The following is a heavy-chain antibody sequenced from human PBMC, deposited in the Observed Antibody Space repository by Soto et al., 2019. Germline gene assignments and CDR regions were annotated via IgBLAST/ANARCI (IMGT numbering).Heavy chain of an antibody. CDR3: ASSFTSSQWRYGMDV. CDR1: GGSISSSSYY. J-gene: IGHJ6*02. D-gene: IGHD2-2*01. Sequence: PSETLSLTCTVSGGSISSSSYYWGWIRQPPGKGLEWIGSIYYSGSTYYNPSLKSRVTISVDTSKNQFPLKLSSVTAADTAVYYCASSFTSSQWRYGMDVWGQGTTVTVSS. CDR2: IYYSGST. V-gene: IGHV4-39*01.